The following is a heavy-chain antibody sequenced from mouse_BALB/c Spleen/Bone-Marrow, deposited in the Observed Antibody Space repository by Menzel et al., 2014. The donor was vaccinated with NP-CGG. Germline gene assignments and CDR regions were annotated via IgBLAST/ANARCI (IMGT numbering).Heavy chain of an antibody. V-gene: IGHV10-1*02. D-gene: IGHD2-4*01. CDR3: ETKDYHYAMDY. CDR1: GFTFNIYA. CDR2: ISSKSTNYTT. J-gene: IGHJ4*01. Sequence: EVMLVESGGGLVQPKGSLKLSCAASGFTFNIYAMNWVRQAPRKGLEWVARISSKSTNYTTCYADSVKDRFTISSDDSQSKLYLQVHSMKTEDTAIYYCETKDYHYAMDYWGQGTSVTVSS.